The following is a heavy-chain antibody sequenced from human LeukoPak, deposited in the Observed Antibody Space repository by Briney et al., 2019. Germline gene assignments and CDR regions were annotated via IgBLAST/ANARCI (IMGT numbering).Heavy chain of an antibody. Sequence: GGSLRLSCAASGFTFSSYGMHWVRQAPGKGLEWVAFIRYDGSNKYYADSVKGRFTISRDNSKNTLYLQMNNLKTEDTAVYYCARGQHRVTYSDDAFDIWGQGTMVTVSS. CDR2: IRYDGSNK. CDR3: ARGQHRVTYSDDAFDI. CDR1: GFTFSSYG. J-gene: IGHJ3*02. D-gene: IGHD4-11*01. V-gene: IGHV3-30*02.